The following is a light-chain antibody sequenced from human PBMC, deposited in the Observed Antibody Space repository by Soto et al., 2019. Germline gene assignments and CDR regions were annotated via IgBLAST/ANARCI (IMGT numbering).Light chain of an antibody. CDR1: QSISSW. Sequence: DIQMTQSPSTLSASVGDRVNITCRASQSISSWLAWYQQKPGKAPKLLIYDASSLESGVPSRFSGSGSGTEFTLTISSLQPDDFATYYGQQYNSYSPWTFGQGTKVEIK. CDR2: DAS. CDR3: QQYNSYSPWT. V-gene: IGKV1-5*01. J-gene: IGKJ1*01.